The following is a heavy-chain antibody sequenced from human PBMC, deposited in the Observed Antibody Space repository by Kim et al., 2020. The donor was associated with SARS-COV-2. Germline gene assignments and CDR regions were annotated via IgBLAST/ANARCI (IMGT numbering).Heavy chain of an antibody. D-gene: IGHD6-13*01. CDR1: GFTFSSYA. J-gene: IGHJ2*01. CDR2: ISGSGGST. V-gene: IGHV3-23*01. Sequence: GGSLRLSCAASGFTFSSYAMSWVRQAPGKGLEWVSAISGSGGSTYYEDSVKGRFTISRDNSKNTLYLQMNSLRAEDTAVYYCAKDHSSSWDEDWYFDLWGRGTLVTVSS. CDR3: AKDHSSSWDEDWYFDL.